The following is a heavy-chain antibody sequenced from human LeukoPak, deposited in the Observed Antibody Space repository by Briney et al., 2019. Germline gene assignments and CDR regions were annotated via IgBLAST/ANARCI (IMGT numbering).Heavy chain of an antibody. CDR1: GFTLSDYY. Sequence: GGSLRLSCAASGFTLSDYYMSLIRQTPGKGLEWVSYISSSGSTISYADSVKCRFLISRDNATNSLYPQMHSLRAEDTAVYYCARVNATLSGYYSGWGQGTLVTVSS. CDR3: ARVNATLSGYYSG. CDR2: ISSSGSTI. J-gene: IGHJ4*02. D-gene: IGHD3-3*01. V-gene: IGHV3-11*01.